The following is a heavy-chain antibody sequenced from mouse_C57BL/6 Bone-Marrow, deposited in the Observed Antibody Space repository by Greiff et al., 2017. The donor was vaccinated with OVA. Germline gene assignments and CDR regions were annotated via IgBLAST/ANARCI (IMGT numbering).Heavy chain of an antibody. CDR1: GFNIKDYY. Sequence: EVKLQESGAELVKPGASVKLSCTASGFNIKDYYMHWVKQRTEQGLEWIGRIDPEDGETKYAPKFQGKATITADTSSNTAYLQLSSLTPEDTAVYYCARLTLLSKGHYWYFDVWGTGTTVTVSS. D-gene: IGHD2-1*01. CDR3: ARLTLLSKGHYWYFDV. CDR2: IDPEDGET. J-gene: IGHJ1*03. V-gene: IGHV14-2*01.